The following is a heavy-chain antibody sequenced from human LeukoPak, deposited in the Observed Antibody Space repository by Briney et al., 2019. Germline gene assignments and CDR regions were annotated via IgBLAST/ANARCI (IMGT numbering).Heavy chain of an antibody. J-gene: IGHJ4*02. CDR1: GFTFDDYA. CDR2: ISWNSGSI. CDR3: AKGSNEWELQLPVDY. Sequence: PGGSLRLSCAASGFTFDDYAMHWVRHAPGKGLEWVSGISWNSGSIGYADSVKGRFTISRDNAKNSLYLQMNSLRAEDTALYYCAKGSNEWELQLPVDYWGQGTLVTVSS. V-gene: IGHV3-9*01. D-gene: IGHD1-26*01.